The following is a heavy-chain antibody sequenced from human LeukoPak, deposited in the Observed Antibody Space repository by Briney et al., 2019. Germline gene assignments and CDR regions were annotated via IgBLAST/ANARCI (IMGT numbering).Heavy chain of an antibody. CDR2: IYYSGST. D-gene: IGHD3-10*01. V-gene: IGHV4-30-4*02. J-gene: IGHJ4*02. Sequence: SETLSLTCTVSGGSISSGDYYWSWIRQPPGKGLEWIGHIYYSGSTYYNPSLKSRVTISVDTSKNQFSLKLSSVTAADTAVYYCARASYRYYGSGSYLDYWGQGTLVTVSS. CDR3: ARASYRYYGSGSYLDY. CDR1: GGSISSGDYY.